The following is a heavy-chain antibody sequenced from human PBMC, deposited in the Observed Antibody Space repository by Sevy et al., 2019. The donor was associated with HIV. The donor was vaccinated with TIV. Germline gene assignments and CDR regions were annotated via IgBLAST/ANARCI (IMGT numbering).Heavy chain of an antibody. J-gene: IGHJ4*02. CDR1: GFSFDDYA. D-gene: IGHD5-18*01. CDR2: ISWNSGNI. V-gene: IGHV3-9*01. CDR3: AKAWGGDGYSHGYYFDY. Sequence: HGGSLRLSCAASGFSFDDYAMHWVRQAPGKGLEWVSGISWNSGNIGYMDSVKGRFTISRDDAKNTLYLQMNSLRPEDTALYYCAKAWGGDGYSHGYYFDYWGQGTLVTVSS.